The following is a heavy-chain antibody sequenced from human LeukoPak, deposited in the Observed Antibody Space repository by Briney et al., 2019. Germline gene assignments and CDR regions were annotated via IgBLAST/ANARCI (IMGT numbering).Heavy chain of an antibody. CDR2: ISYDGSNK. Sequence: GRSLRLSCAAPGFTFSSYGMHWVRQAPGKGLEWVAVISYDGSNKYYADSVKGRFTISRDNSKNTLYLQMNSLRAEDTAVYYCAKDSPAYSSSCPGDWGQGTLVTVSS. CDR3: AKDSPAYSSSCPGD. CDR1: GFTFSSYG. J-gene: IGHJ4*02. D-gene: IGHD6-13*01. V-gene: IGHV3-30*18.